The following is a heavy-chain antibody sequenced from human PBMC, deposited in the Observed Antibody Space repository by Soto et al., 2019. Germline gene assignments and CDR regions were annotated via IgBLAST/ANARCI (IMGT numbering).Heavy chain of an antibody. J-gene: IGHJ6*02. Sequence: RGESLKISCRGSGYIFTSHWINWVRQMPGRGLEWMGRIDPSDSYTNYSPSFQGHVTISADKAINTAYLQWSSLKASDTAIYFCARRMATNIFYYYDLDVWGQGTTVTVSS. CDR3: ARRMATNIFYYYDLDV. D-gene: IGHD5-12*01. CDR2: IDPSDSYT. CDR1: GYIFTSHW. V-gene: IGHV5-10-1*01.